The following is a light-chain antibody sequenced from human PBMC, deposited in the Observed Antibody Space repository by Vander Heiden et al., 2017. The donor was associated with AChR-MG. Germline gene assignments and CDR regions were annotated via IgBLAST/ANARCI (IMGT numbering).Light chain of an antibody. CDR1: SGNVGGNNY. Sequence: QSALTQPASVSGSPGPSITIPCTGTSGNVGGNNYVSWYHQHPANPPNLMIYDVSNRPSGFSNRFSASKSGTTASLTISGLQAEDEADYYCSSYTSSSTRVFGGGTKLTVL. V-gene: IGLV2-14*03. CDR3: SSYTSSSTRV. J-gene: IGLJ3*02. CDR2: DVS.